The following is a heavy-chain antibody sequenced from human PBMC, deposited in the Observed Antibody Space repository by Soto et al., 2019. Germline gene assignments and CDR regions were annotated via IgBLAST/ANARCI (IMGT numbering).Heavy chain of an antibody. Sequence: SETLSLTCTVSGGSISSSSYCWGWIRQPPGKGLEWIGSIYYSGSTYYNPSLKSRVTISVDTSKNQFSLKLSSVTAADTAVYYCARVLNWFDPWGQGTLVTVSS. J-gene: IGHJ5*02. CDR2: IYYSGST. D-gene: IGHD2-8*02. CDR1: GGSISSSSYC. CDR3: ARVLNWFDP. V-gene: IGHV4-39*01.